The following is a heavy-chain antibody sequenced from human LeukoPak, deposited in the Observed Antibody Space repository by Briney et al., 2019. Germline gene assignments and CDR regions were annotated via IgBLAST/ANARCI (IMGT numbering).Heavy chain of an antibody. V-gene: IGHV4-38-2*02. Sequence: KPSETLSLTCTVSGYFISSGYYWGWIRQPPGKGLEWIGSIYHRGSTYYNPSLRSRVTISVDMSKNQFSLKLRSVTAADTAFYYCARDSQDDYDFWSGYDYWGQGTLVTVSS. CDR1: GYFISSGYY. CDR3: ARDSQDDYDFWSGYDY. J-gene: IGHJ4*02. CDR2: IYHRGST. D-gene: IGHD3-3*01.